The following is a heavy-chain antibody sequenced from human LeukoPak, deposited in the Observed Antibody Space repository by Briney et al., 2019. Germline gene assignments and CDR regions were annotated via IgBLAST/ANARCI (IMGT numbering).Heavy chain of an antibody. Sequence: GESLKISYKGSGYSFTTYWIGWVRQMPGKGLEWMGIIYPGDSDTRYSPSFQGQVTISADKSISTAYLQWSSLTASDTAMYYCGRHLHGDLYFDYWGQGTLVTVSS. CDR1: GYSFTTYW. D-gene: IGHD4-17*01. J-gene: IGHJ4*02. CDR2: IYPGDSDT. CDR3: GRHLHGDLYFDY. V-gene: IGHV5-51*01.